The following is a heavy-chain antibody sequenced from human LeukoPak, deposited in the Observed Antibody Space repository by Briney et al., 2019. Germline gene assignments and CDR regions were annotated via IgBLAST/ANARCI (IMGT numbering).Heavy chain of an antibody. CDR2: IKQDGSEK. V-gene: IGHV3-7*03. CDR3: ARDRVVVVVAATYYGMDV. CDR1: GFTFSSYW. D-gene: IGHD2-15*01. Sequence: GGSLRLSCAASGFTFSSYWMSWVRQAPGKGLEWVANIKQDGSEKYYVDSVKGRFTISRDNAKNSLCLQMNSLRAEDTAVYYCARDRVVVVVAATYYGMDVWGKGTTVTVSS. J-gene: IGHJ6*04.